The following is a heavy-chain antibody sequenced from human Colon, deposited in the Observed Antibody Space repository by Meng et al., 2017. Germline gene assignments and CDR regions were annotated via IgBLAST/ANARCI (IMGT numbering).Heavy chain of an antibody. CDR1: GGSVSSGDYY. CDR2: IYYTGNT. D-gene: IGHD2-21*02. CDR3: ARVNGDFDEAWFDP. J-gene: IGHJ5*02. Sequence: QVEVQESGPGLVWSSETLSLTCTVSGGSVSSGDYYWSWIRQPPGKGLEWLGYIYYTGNTNYNPSLKNRVSISLDTSNNQFSLKLTSMTAADAAIYYCARVNGDFDEAWFDPWGQGTLVPSPQ. V-gene: IGHV4-61*08.